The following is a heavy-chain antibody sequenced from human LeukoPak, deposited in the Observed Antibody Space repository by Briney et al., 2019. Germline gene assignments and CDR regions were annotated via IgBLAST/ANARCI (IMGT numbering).Heavy chain of an antibody. V-gene: IGHV1-2*02. CDR2: INPNSGGT. Sequence: GASVKVSCKASGYTFTGYYMHWVRQAPGQGLEWMGWINPNSGGTNYAQKFQGRVTMTRDTSISTAYMELSRLRSDDTAVYYCARGWFGYIGYFDYWGQGTLVTVSS. CDR3: ARGWFGYIGYFDY. D-gene: IGHD3-22*01. J-gene: IGHJ4*02. CDR1: GYTFTGYY.